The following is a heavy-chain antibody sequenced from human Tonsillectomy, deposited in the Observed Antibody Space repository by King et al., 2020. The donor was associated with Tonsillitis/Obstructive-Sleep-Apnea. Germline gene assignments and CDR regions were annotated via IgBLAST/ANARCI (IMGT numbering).Heavy chain of an antibody. V-gene: IGHV2-70*11. CDR3: ARMELSHHSFYY. CDR1: GFSPSTSEMC. J-gene: IGHJ4*02. Sequence: RVTLKESGPALVKPTQTLTLTCTFSGFSPSTSEMCVCWIRQPPGKALEWLARIDWDDDKYYSTSLKTRLTISKDTSKNQVVLTMTNMDPVDTATYYCARMELSHHSFYYWGQGILFTVSS. CDR2: IDWDDDK. D-gene: IGHD3-16*02.